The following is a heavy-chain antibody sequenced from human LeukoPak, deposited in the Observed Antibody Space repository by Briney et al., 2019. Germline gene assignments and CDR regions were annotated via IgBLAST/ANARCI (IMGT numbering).Heavy chain of an antibody. CDR2: ISYNGGNK. Sequence: QPGRSLRLSCAASGFTFSSFGMHWVRQVPGKGLEWLALISYNGGNKYYADSVKGRFTISRDNSKNTLYLQMNSLRAEDTAVYYCAKDQYYYDSSGYLFDYWGQGTLVTVS. D-gene: IGHD3-22*01. CDR3: AKDQYYYDSSGYLFDY. J-gene: IGHJ4*02. V-gene: IGHV3-33*05. CDR1: GFTFSSFG.